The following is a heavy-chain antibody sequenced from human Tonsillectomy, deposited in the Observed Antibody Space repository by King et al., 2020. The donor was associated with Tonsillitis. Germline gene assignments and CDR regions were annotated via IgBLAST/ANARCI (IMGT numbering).Heavy chain of an antibody. CDR1: GFTFDDYA. CDR2: ISWNSGSI. Sequence: VQLVESGGGLVEPGRSLRLSCAASGFTFDDYAMHWVRQAPGKGLEWVSGISWNSGSIGYADSVKGRFTISRDNAKNSLYLQMNSLRAEDTALYYCAKGYHVAVAGIADYWGQGTLVTVSS. D-gene: IGHD6-19*01. CDR3: AKGYHVAVAGIADY. V-gene: IGHV3-9*01. J-gene: IGHJ4*02.